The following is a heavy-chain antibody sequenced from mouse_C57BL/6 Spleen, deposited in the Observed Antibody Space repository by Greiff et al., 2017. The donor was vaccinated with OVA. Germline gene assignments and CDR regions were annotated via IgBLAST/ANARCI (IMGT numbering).Heavy chain of an antibody. V-gene: IGHV1-76*01. CDR2: IYPGSGNS. Sequence: QVQLQQSGAELVRPGASVKLSCKASGYTFTDYYINWVKQRPGQGLEWIARIYPGSGNSYYNEKFKGKATLTAEKSSSTAYMQLSSLTSEDSAVYFCARGDPYYAMDYWGQGTSVTVSS. D-gene: IGHD3-3*01. CDR1: GYTFTDYY. J-gene: IGHJ4*01. CDR3: ARGDPYYAMDY.